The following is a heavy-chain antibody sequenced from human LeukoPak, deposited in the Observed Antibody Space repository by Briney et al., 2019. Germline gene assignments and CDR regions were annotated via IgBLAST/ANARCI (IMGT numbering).Heavy chain of an antibody. CDR1: GFTFSSYG. J-gene: IGHJ4*02. CDR2: ISGSGGST. V-gene: IGHV3-23*01. CDR3: AREVPYCSSTSCYTNFDY. Sequence: GGFLRLSCAASGFTFSSYGMHWVRQAPGKGLEWVSAISGSGGSTYYADSVKGRFTISRDNSKNTLYLQMNSLRAEDTAVYYCAREVPYCSSTSCYTNFDYWGQGTLVTVSS. D-gene: IGHD2-2*02.